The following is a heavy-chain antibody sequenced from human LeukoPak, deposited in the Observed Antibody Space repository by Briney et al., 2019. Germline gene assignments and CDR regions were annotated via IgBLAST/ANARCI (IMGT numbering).Heavy chain of an antibody. Sequence: PGGSLRLSCAASGFTFSSYWMHWVRQAPGKGLVWVSRINSDGSSTSYADSVKGRFTISRDNAKNTLYLLMNSLRAEDTAVYYCARDRFGRPYDSSGLDYWGQGTLVTVSS. J-gene: IGHJ4*02. V-gene: IGHV3-74*01. CDR3: ARDRFGRPYDSSGLDY. CDR1: GFTFSSYW. CDR2: INSDGSST. D-gene: IGHD3-22*01.